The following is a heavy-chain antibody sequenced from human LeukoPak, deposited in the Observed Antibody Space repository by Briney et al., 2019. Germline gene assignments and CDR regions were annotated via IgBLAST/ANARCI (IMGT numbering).Heavy chain of an antibody. J-gene: IGHJ3*02. CDR1: GFTFSDYY. CDR3: ARENSGAFDI. CDR2: ILPSSTST. D-gene: IGHD1-14*01. Sequence: PGGTLRLSCAASGFTFSDYYMNWIRQAPGKGLEWVSYILPSSTSTNYADSVKGRFTISRDNAKNSLYLQMNSLRAEDTAVYYCARENSGAFDIWGQGTMVTVSS. V-gene: IGHV3-11*05.